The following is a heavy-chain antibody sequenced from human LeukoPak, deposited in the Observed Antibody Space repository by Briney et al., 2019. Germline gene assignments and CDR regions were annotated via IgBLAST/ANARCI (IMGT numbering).Heavy chain of an antibody. D-gene: IGHD2-2*01. Sequence: LPGGSLRLSCAGSGFTFNNYAMSWVRRAPRKGLEWVSTIMIGGDGKHYADSVKGRFTISRDRSESTLYLQMNGLRADDTAVYYCVRAAPRDCSPASCSLFDTWGQGTLVTVSS. CDR1: GFTFNNYA. CDR3: VRAAPRDCSPASCSLFDT. J-gene: IGHJ4*02. V-gene: IGHV3-23*01. CDR2: IMIGGDGK.